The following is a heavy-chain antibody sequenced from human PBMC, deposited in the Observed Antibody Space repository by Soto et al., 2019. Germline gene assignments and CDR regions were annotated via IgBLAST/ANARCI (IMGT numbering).Heavy chain of an antibody. CDR1: DVIFSNYA. CDR2: NSGTGVRS. J-gene: IGHJ3*02. V-gene: IGHV3-23*01. D-gene: IGHD3-10*01. CDR3: AQGQGGLMSWFGELRAIDAFDM. Sequence: PWGALRLSCAASDVIFSNYALSWVRQAPGKGLEWASGNSGTGVRSFYADSMKGQFTITRDNSKKLLYLQMISLRPEYTAVYYCAQGQGGLMSWFGELRAIDAFDMWGRETKCTASS.